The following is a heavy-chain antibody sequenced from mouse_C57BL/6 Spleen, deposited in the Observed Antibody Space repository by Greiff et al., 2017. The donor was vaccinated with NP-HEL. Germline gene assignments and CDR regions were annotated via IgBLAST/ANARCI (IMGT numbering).Heavy chain of an antibody. CDR2: IDPSDSYN. Sequence: QVQLQQPGAELVMPGASVKLSCKASGYTFTSYWMHWVKQRPGQGLEWIGEIDPSDSYNNYNQKFKGKSTLTVDKSSSTAYMQLSSLTSEDSAVYYCARMVYGSSPFAYWGQGTLVTVSA. CDR1: GYTFTSYW. V-gene: IGHV1-69*01. CDR3: ARMVYGSSPFAY. J-gene: IGHJ3*01. D-gene: IGHD1-1*01.